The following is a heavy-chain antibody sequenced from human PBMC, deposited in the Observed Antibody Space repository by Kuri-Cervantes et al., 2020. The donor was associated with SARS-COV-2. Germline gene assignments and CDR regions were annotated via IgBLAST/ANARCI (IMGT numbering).Heavy chain of an antibody. CDR3: AATKGYFWSGYSPIDY. CDR1: GFTFSSYA. Sequence: GESLKISCAASGFTFSSYAVHWVRQAPGKGLEWVAVISYDGSNKYYADSVKGRFTISRDNSKNTLYLQMNSLRAEDTAVYYCAATKGYFWSGYSPIDYWGQGTLVTVSS. D-gene: IGHD3-3*01. CDR2: ISYDGSNK. J-gene: IGHJ4*02. V-gene: IGHV3-30*01.